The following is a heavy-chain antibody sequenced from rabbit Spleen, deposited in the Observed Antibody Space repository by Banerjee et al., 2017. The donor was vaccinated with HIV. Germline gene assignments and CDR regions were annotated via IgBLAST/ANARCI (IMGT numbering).Heavy chain of an antibody. CDR1: GFSLSSGYD. V-gene: IGHV1S45*01. Sequence: QEQLVESGGGLVQPEGSLTLTCKASGFSLSSGYDMCWVRQPPGKGLEWIACIYGGSTGTTYYATWAKGRFTCSKTSSTTVTLQMTSLTVADTATYFCARDTGSSFSSYGMDLWGPGTLVTVS. J-gene: IGHJ6*01. CDR2: IYGGSTGTT. CDR3: ARDTGSSFSSYGMDL. D-gene: IGHD8-1*01.